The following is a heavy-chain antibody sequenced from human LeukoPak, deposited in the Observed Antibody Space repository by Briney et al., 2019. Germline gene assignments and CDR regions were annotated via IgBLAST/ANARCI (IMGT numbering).Heavy chain of an antibody. Sequence: SETLSLTCTVSGGSISSSSYYWSWIRQPPGKGLEWIGYIYYSGSTNYNPSLKSRVTISVDTSKNQFSLKLSSVTAADTAVYYCARQEMATTHFDYWGQGTLVTVSS. D-gene: IGHD5-24*01. CDR1: GGSISSSSYY. J-gene: IGHJ4*02. V-gene: IGHV4-61*01. CDR3: ARQEMATTHFDY. CDR2: IYYSGST.